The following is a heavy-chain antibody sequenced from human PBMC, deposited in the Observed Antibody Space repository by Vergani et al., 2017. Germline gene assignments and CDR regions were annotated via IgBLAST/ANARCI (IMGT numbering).Heavy chain of an antibody. CDR1: GGSISSYY. J-gene: IGHJ4*02. Sequence: QVQLQESGPGLVKPSETLSLTCTVSGGSISSYYWSWIRQPPGKGLEWIGYIYYSGSTNYNPSLKSRVTISVDTSKNQFSLKLSSVTAADTAVYYCGRGLRLHTPYYFDYWGQGTLVTVSS. D-gene: IGHD2-15*01. V-gene: IGHV4-59*01. CDR3: GRGLRLHTPYYFDY. CDR2: IYYSGST.